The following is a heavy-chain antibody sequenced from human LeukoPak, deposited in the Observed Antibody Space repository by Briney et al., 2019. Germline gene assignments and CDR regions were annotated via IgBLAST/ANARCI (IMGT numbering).Heavy chain of an antibody. CDR2: IYTSGNT. J-gene: IGHJ3*02. V-gene: IGHV4-4*07. CDR1: GGSISSYY. CDR3: AGEVVRDAFDI. Sequence: SETPSLTCTVSGGSISSYYWNWIRQPAGKGLEWIGRIYTSGNTNYNPSLKSRVTMSVDTSKNQFSLNLSSVTAADTAVYYCAGEVVRDAFDIWGQGTMVTVSS. D-gene: IGHD3-10*01.